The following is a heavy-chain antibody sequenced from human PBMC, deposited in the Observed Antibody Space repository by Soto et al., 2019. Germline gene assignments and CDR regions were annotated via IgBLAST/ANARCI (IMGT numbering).Heavy chain of an antibody. CDR1: GGSISSGDYY. D-gene: IGHD3-22*01. V-gene: IGHV4-31*03. J-gene: IGHJ5*02. Sequence: QVQLQESGPGLVKPSQTLSLTCTVSGGSISSGDYYWSWIRQHPGKGLEWIGYIYYSGSTYYNPSLKSRVTKSVDTSKNQFSLKLSSVTAADTAVYYCASIYDSSGYYYGNNWFDPWGQGTLVTVSS. CDR3: ASIYDSSGYYYGNNWFDP. CDR2: IYYSGST.